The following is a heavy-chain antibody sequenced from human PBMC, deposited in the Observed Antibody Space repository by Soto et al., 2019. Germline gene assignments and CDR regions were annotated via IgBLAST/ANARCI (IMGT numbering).Heavy chain of an antibody. CDR3: ARRDYGGNSGVDY. CDR1: GGSISSSSYY. Sequence: PSETLSLTCTVSGGSISSSSYYWGWIRQPPGKGLEWIGSIYYSGSTYYNPSLKSRVTISVDTSKNQFSLKLSSVTAADRAVYYCARRDYGGNSGVDYWGQGTLVTVSS. D-gene: IGHD4-17*01. CDR2: IYYSGST. V-gene: IGHV4-39*01. J-gene: IGHJ4*02.